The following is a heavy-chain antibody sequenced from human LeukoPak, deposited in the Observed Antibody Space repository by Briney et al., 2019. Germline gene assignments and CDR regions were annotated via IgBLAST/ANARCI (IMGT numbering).Heavy chain of an antibody. Sequence: ASVKVSCKASGYTFTGYYMHWVRQAPGQGLEWMGWINPNSGGTNYAQKFQGRVTMTRDTSISTAYMELSRLRSDDTAVYYCARQAPRITMVRGVLWFDPWGQGTLVTVSS. CDR3: ARQAPRITMVRGVLWFDP. D-gene: IGHD3-10*01. CDR1: GYTFTGYY. V-gene: IGHV1-2*02. J-gene: IGHJ5*02. CDR2: INPNSGGT.